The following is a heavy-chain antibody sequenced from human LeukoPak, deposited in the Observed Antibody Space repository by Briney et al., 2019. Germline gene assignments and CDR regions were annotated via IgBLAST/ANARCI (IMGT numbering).Heavy chain of an antibody. CDR3: ARGRVVPAEPVDY. CDR2: ISSSSSYI. Sequence: GGSLRLSCAASGFTFSSYSMNWVRQAPGKGLEWVSSISSSSSYIYYADSLKGRFTISRDNAKNSLYLQMNSLRAEDTAVYYCARGRVVPAEPVDYWGQGTLVTVSS. CDR1: GFTFSSYS. V-gene: IGHV3-21*01. D-gene: IGHD2-2*01. J-gene: IGHJ4*02.